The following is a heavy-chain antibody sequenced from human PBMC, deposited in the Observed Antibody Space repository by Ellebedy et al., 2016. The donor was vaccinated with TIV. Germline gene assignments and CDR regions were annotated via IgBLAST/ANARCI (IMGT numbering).Heavy chain of an antibody. CDR1: GFSFGSYA. CDR3: ARGITMVRGVIITDHFDY. CDR2: ISDSGGNT. Sequence: PGGSLRLSCAASGFSFGSYAMSWVRQAPGKGLEWVSTISDSGGNTYYADSVKGRFTISRDNSRNTLYLQMNSLRAEDTAVYYCARGITMVRGVIITDHFDYWGQGTLVTVSS. D-gene: IGHD3-10*01. V-gene: IGHV3-23*01. J-gene: IGHJ4*02.